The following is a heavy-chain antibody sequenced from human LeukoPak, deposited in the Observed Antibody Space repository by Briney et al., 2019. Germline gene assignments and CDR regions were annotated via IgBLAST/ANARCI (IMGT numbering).Heavy chain of an antibody. CDR1: GYTFTGHY. CDR3: ARVGWFGELGY. CDR2: INPNSGGT. V-gene: IGHV1-2*02. J-gene: IGHJ4*02. Sequence: ASVKVSCKASGYTFTGHYMHWVRQAPGQGLEWMGWINPNSGGTNYAQKFQGRVTMTRDTSISTSYMELSRLRAEDTAVYYCARVGWFGELGYWGQGTLVTVSS. D-gene: IGHD3-10*01.